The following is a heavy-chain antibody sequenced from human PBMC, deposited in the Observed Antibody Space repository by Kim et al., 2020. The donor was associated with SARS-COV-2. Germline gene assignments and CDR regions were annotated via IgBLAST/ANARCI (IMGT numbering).Heavy chain of an antibody. J-gene: IGHJ4*02. CDR3: AKPPLGYCSGGSCYAYYFDY. D-gene: IGHD2-15*01. Sequence: RFTTSRDNSKNTLYLQMNSLRAEDTAVYYCAKPPLGYCSGGSCYAYYFDYWGQGTLVTVSS. V-gene: IGHV3-33*06.